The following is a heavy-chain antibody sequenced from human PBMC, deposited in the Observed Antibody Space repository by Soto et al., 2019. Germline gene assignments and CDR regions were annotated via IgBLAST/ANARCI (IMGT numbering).Heavy chain of an antibody. V-gene: IGHV4-31*03. J-gene: IGHJ3*02. CDR3: ARVIAAAASKAFDI. Sequence: PSETLSLTCTVSGGSISSGGYYWSWIRQHPGKGLEWIGYIYYSGSTYYNPSLKSRVTISVDTSKNQFSLKLSSVTAADTAVYYCARVIAAAASKAFDIWGQGTMVT. CDR2: IYYSGST. D-gene: IGHD6-13*01. CDR1: GGSISSGGYY.